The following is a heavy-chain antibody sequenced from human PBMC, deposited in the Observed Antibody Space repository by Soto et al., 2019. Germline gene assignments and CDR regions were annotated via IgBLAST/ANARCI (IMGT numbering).Heavy chain of an antibody. J-gene: IGHJ6*02. CDR3: ARERKITMVRGVIDYGMDV. D-gene: IGHD3-10*01. CDR1: GGSISSGGYS. V-gene: IGHV4-30-2*01. Sequence: SETLSLTCAVSGGSISSGGYSWSWIRQPPGKGLEWIGYIYHSGSTYYNPSLKSRVTISVDRSKDQFSLKLSSVTAADTAVYYCARERKITMVRGVIDYGMDVWGQGTTVTVSS. CDR2: IYHSGST.